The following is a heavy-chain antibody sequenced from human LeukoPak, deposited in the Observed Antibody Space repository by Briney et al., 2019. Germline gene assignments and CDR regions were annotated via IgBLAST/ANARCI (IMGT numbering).Heavy chain of an antibody. CDR2: IYYSGST. CDR1: GGSISSSSYY. Sequence: PSETLSLTCTVSGGSISSSSYYWGWIRQPPGMGLEWIGSIYYSGSTYYNPSLKSRVTISVDTSKNQFSLKLSSVTAADTAVYYCASAGSGWYGFDYWGQGTLVTVSS. J-gene: IGHJ4*02. V-gene: IGHV4-39*01. D-gene: IGHD6-19*01. CDR3: ASAGSGWYGFDY.